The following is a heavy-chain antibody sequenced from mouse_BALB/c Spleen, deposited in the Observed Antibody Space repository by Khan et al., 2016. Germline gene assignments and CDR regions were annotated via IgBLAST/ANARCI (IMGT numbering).Heavy chain of an antibody. V-gene: IGHV4-1*02. D-gene: IGHD2-10*02. J-gene: IGHJ4*01. CDR3: ARQYGNYVGDAMDY. CDR1: GFDFSRYW. Sequence: EVKLLESGGGLVQPGGSLKLSCAASGFDFSRYWMSWVRQAPGKGLEWIGEINPDSSTINYTPSLKDKFIISRDNAKNTLYLQMSKVRSEDTALYYCARQYGNYVGDAMDYWGQGTSVTVSS. CDR2: INPDSSTI.